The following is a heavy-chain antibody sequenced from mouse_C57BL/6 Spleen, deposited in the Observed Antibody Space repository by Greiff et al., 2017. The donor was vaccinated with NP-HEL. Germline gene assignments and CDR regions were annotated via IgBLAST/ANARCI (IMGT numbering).Heavy chain of an antibody. CDR1: GFTFSDYY. CDR2: ISNGGGST. Sequence: EVHLVESGGGLVQPGGSLKLSCAASGFTFSDYYMYWVRQTPEKRLEWVAYISNGGGSTYYPDTVKGRFTISRDNAKNTLYLQMSRLKSEDTAMYYCARRDGPFAWFAYWGQGTLVTVSA. J-gene: IGHJ3*01. V-gene: IGHV5-12*01. D-gene: IGHD2-3*01. CDR3: ARRDGPFAWFAY.